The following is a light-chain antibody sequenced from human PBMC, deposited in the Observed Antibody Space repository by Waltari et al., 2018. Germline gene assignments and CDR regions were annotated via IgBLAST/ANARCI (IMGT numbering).Light chain of an antibody. CDR2: WAS. Sequence: DIVMTQSPDSVAVCLGERAAINRKSSQSVLYSSNHENYLAWYQQKPGQPPKLLIYWASTRESGVPDRFSGSGSATDFTLTISSLQAEDVAVYYCQQYYSTPYTFGQGPKLEIK. V-gene: IGKV4-1*01. CDR1: QSVLYSSNHENY. CDR3: QQYYSTPYT. J-gene: IGKJ2*01.